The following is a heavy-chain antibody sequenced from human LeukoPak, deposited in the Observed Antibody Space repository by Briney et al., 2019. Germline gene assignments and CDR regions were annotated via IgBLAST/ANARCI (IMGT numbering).Heavy chain of an antibody. Sequence: GRSLRLSCAASGFTFSSYGMNWVRQAPGKGLEWVSYISSSSSTIYYADSVKGRFTISRDNAKNSLYLQMNMRKAEDTAVYYCARGPFLELTSVNWFEPWGQGTLVNVSS. CDR1: GFTFSSYG. CDR3: ARGPFLELTSVNWFEP. J-gene: IGHJ5*02. D-gene: IGHD3-3*01. V-gene: IGHV3-48*04. CDR2: ISSSSSTI.